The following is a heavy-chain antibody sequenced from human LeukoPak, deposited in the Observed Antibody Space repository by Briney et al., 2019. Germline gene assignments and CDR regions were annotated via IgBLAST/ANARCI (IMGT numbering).Heavy chain of an antibody. D-gene: IGHD2-8*01. CDR2: INSDGSST. Sequence: GGSLRLSCAASGFTFSSYWMHWVRQAPGKGLVWVSRINSDGSSTSYADSVKGRFTISRDNAKNTLYLQMNSLRAEDTAVYYCARGGQMVYAVFDAFDIWGQGTMVTVSS. V-gene: IGHV3-74*01. J-gene: IGHJ3*02. CDR3: ARGGQMVYAVFDAFDI. CDR1: GFTFSSYW.